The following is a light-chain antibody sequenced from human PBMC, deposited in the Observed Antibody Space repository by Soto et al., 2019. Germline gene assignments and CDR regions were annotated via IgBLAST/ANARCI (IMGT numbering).Light chain of an antibody. J-gene: IGLJ1*01. CDR1: SSDVGSYNL. CDR3: CSYAGSSTYV. CDR2: EVS. Sequence: QSVLTQPASVSGSPGQSITISCTGTSSDVGSYNLVSWYQQHPGKAPKLMIYEVSKRPSGVSNRFSGSKSGNTASLTISGLQAEVEADYYCCSYAGSSTYVFLTGSKVTVL. V-gene: IGLV2-23*02.